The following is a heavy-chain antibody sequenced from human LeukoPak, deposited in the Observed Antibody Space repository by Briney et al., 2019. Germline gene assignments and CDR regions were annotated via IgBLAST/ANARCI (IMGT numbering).Heavy chain of an antibody. CDR1: GFTFSSYA. J-gene: IGHJ4*02. CDR3: AKAEYYDILTGYSHYSGFDY. V-gene: IGHV3-23*01. D-gene: IGHD3-9*01. Sequence: GGSLLLSCAASGFTFSSYAMSWVRPAPGKGLEWVSAISGSGGSTYYADSVKGRFTISRDNSKNTLYLQMNSLRAEDTAVYYCAKAEYYDILTGYSHYSGFDYWGQGTLVTVSS. CDR2: ISGSGGST.